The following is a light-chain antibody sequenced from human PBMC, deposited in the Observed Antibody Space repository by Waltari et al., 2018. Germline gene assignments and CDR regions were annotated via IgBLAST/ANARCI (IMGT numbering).Light chain of an antibody. CDR2: DES. J-gene: IGKJ1*01. CDR3: QQYKDLPRT. CDR1: QDIRNY. Sequence: DIQMTQSPSSMSSSVGDRVSITCQASQDIRNYLSWYQQKPGKAPMLLIYDESNLETWVPARFSGSASETDFTFTISSLQPEDIGTYYCQQYKDLPRTFGQGTKVEFK. V-gene: IGKV1-33*01.